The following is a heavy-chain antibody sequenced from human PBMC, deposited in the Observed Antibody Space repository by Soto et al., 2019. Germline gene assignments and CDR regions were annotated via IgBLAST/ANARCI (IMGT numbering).Heavy chain of an antibody. V-gene: IGHV4-39*01. D-gene: IGHD2-2*02. Sequence: SETLSLTCTVSGDSISSSGYYWGWIRQTPGKGLEWIGSFYFSGSTHYNPSLKSRVTISVDTSKNHFSLNLDSVTAADTAVYYCAKQREGEGPQPLYSRFDPWGQGTLVTVSS. CDR1: GDSISSSGYY. CDR3: AKQREGEGPQPLYSRFDP. J-gene: IGHJ5*02. CDR2: FYFSGST.